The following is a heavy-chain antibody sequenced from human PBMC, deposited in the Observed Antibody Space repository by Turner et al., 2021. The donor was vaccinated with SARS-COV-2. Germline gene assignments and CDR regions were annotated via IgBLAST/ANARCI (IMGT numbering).Heavy chain of an antibody. D-gene: IGHD3-3*01. CDR1: GNIFTGAY. CDR2: INPKSGDT. J-gene: IGHJ5*02. Sequence: QVHLVQSGAEVKTPGASVQVSCKTSGNIFTGAYFHWVRQAPGQGLEWMGWINPKSGDTIYGQKFQGRVTMTWDRSISTAYMEMRNLRPDDAAVYYCAREPRSNFGVFISGWFDPWGQGTVVTVSS. V-gene: IGHV1-2*02. CDR3: AREPRSNFGVFISGWFDP.